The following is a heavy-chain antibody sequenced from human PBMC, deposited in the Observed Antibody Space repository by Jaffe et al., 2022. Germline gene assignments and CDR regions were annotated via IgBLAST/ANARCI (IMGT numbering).Heavy chain of an antibody. J-gene: IGHJ4*02. D-gene: IGHD5-18*01. Sequence: EVQLVESGGGLVQPGGSLRLSCAASGFTFSSYEMNWVRQAPGKGLEWVSYISSSGSTIYYADSVKGRFTISRDNAKNSLYLQMNSLRAEDTAVYYCARSPAGYSYGYQGDYWGQGTLVTVSS. CDR3: ARSPAGYSYGYQGDY. CDR1: GFTFSSYE. CDR2: ISSSGSTI. V-gene: IGHV3-48*03.